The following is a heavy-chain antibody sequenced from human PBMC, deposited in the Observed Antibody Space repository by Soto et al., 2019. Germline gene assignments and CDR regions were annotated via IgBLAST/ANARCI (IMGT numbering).Heavy chain of an antibody. Sequence: SETLSLTCAVYGGSFSGHSWTWIRQSPGKGLEWIGDINHSGRVNYSPSLKSRVTISLDTSKIQFSLTLSAVTAADTAMYYCSTRAYDTNGYYRFDPWGQGTLVTVSS. D-gene: IGHD3-22*01. J-gene: IGHJ5*01. V-gene: IGHV4-34*01. CDR2: INHSGRV. CDR1: GGSFSGHS. CDR3: STRAYDTNGYYRFDP.